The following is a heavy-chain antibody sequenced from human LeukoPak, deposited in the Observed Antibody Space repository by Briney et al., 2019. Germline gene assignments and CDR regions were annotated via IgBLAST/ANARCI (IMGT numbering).Heavy chain of an antibody. CDR2: IWYDGSNK. V-gene: IGHV3-33*01. CDR3: ARDPRISSGWYEGNWFDP. CDR1: GFTFSSYG. D-gene: IGHD6-19*01. Sequence: QAGGSLRLSCAASGFTFSSYGMHWVRQAPGKGLEWVAVIWYDGSNKYYADSVKGRFTISRDNSKNTLYLQMNSLRAEDTAVYYCARDPRISSGWYEGNWFDPWGQGTLVTVSS. J-gene: IGHJ5*02.